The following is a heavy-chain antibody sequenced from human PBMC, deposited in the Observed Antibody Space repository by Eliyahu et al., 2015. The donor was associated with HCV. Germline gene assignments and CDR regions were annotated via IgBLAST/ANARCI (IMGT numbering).Heavy chain of an antibody. Sequence: QVQLQESGPGLVKPSQTLSLTCFVSGGSISSGSYYWSWIRQPAGKGLEWIARIYTSGSTNYNPSLKSRVTISIDASKNQFSLRLTSATAADTALYYCARGDTTTAAFDYWGRGTLVTVSS. V-gene: IGHV4-61*02. CDR1: GGSISSGSYY. CDR3: ARGDTTTAAFDY. CDR2: IYTSGST. J-gene: IGHJ4*02. D-gene: IGHD5-18*01.